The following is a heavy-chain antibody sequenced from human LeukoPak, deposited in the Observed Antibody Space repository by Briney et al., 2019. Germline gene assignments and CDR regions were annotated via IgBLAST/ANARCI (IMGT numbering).Heavy chain of an antibody. V-gene: IGHV3-48*04. CDR2: ISSSSSTI. CDR3: AKDQRDFWSGYGGTWWTYFDY. J-gene: IGHJ4*02. CDR1: GFTFSSYS. Sequence: GGSLRLSCAASGFTFSSYSMNWVRQAPGKGLEWVSYISSSSSTIYYADSVKGRFTISRDNAKNSLYLQMNSLRAEDTAVYYCAKDQRDFWSGYGGTWWTYFDYWGQGTLVTVSS. D-gene: IGHD3-3*01.